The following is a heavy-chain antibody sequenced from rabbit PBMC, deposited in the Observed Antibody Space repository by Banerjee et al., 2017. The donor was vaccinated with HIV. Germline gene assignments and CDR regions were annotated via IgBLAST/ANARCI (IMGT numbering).Heavy chain of an antibody. J-gene: IGHJ4*01. CDR2: IDPFFGST. CDR1: GFDFSSYG. V-gene: IGHV1S7*01. Sequence: QLVESGGGLVTLGGSLKLSCKASGFDFSSYGVSWVRQAPGKGLEWIGYIDPFFGSTYYASWVNGRFTISSHNAQNTLYLQLNSLTAADTATYFCVRDLPIYDDYENNLWGQGTLVT. CDR3: VRDLPIYDDYENNL. D-gene: IGHD2-1*01.